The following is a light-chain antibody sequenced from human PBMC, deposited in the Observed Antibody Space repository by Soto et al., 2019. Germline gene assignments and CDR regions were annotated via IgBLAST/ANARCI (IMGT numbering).Light chain of an antibody. CDR2: RNN. CDR3: TAWDDSLGGHVV. J-gene: IGLJ2*01. CDR1: SSNIGSNY. V-gene: IGLV1-47*01. Sequence: QSVLTQPPSASGTPGQTVTISCSGSSSNIGSNYVYWYQQLSGTAPKILIYRNNQRPSGVPGRFSGSKSGTSASLAISGLRSEDEADYYCTAWDDSLGGHVVFGGGTKLTVL.